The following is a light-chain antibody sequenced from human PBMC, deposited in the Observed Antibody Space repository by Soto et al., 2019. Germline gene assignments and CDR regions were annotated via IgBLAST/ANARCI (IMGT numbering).Light chain of an antibody. J-gene: IGKJ1*01. CDR3: QQSYSTPRT. Sequence: DIQMTQSPSSLSASVGDRVTITCRASQSISSYLNWYQQKPGKVPKLLIYAASSLQTGVPSRFSGSGSGTDFTLTISSLQPEDFATYDCQQSYSTPRTFGQGTKVDIK. CDR1: QSISSY. V-gene: IGKV1-39*01. CDR2: AAS.